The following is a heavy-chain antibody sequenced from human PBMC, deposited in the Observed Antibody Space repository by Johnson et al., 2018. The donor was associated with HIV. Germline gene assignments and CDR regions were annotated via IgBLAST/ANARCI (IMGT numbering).Heavy chain of an antibody. J-gene: IGHJ3*02. CDR1: GFAFSRFA. Sequence: VQLVESGGGVVQSGRSLRLSCAASGFAFSRFAMHWVRQVPDKGLEWVAVISYDGTNQYHADSVKGRFTISRDNSKTTLYLQMTSLRAEDTALYYCAKSTQATIARESGPYGAFDIWGQGTMVTVSS. CDR3: AKSTQATIARESGPYGAFDI. V-gene: IGHV3-30*18. CDR2: ISYDGTNQ. D-gene: IGHD3-10*01.